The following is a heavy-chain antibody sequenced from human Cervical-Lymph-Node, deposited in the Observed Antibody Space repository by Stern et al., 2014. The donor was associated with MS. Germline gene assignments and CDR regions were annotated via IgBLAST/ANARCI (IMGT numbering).Heavy chain of an antibody. CDR3: ATLGWADY. D-gene: IGHD5-24*01. V-gene: IGHV3-74*01. CDR2: INSDGITT. CDR1: GFSFSRYW. Sequence: EVKLVESGGGLVQTGGLLRLSCGASGFSFSRYWMNWVRKASGKGLFLVSRINSDGITTGYADSLKFRFTISKDNANNTLYLQINSLRAEDTAVYYCATLGWADYWGQGTLVTVSS. J-gene: IGHJ4*02.